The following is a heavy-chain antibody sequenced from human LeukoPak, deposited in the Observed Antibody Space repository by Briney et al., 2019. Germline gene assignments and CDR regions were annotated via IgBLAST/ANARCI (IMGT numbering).Heavy chain of an antibody. D-gene: IGHD2-2*01. CDR2: MNPNSGNT. V-gene: IGHV1-8*02. J-gene: IGHJ3*02. CDR1: GYTFTSYD. Sequence: GASVKVSCKASGYTFTSYDINWVRQATGQGLEWMGWMNPNSGNTGYAQKFQGRVTMTTDTSTSTVYMELTSLRSDDTAVYYCARDWGVVVPATTDIWGQGTMVTVSS. CDR3: ARDWGVVVPATTDI.